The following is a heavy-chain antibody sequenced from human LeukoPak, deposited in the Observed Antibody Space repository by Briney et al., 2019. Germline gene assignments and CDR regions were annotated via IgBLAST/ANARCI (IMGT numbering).Heavy chain of an antibody. J-gene: IGHJ4*02. Sequence: GGSLRLSCAASGFTCSTYWMHCVRQALGKGLVWVSRIDSDGSIRTYAGSVKGRFTISRDNAKNTLYLQMNSLRAEDTAVYYCAREESAGYSYGYWGQGTLVTVSS. CDR1: GFTCSTYW. V-gene: IGHV3-74*01. D-gene: IGHD5-18*01. CDR3: AREESAGYSYGY. CDR2: IDSDGSIR.